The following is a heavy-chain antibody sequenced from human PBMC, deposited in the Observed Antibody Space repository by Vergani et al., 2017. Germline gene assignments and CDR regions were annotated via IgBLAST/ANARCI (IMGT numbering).Heavy chain of an antibody. CDR1: GFTFSSYG. V-gene: IGHV3-30*18. Sequence: QVQLVESGGGVIQPGRSLRLSCAASGFTFSSYGMHWVRQAPGKGLEWVAVISYDGSNKYYADSVKGRFTISRDNSKNTLYLQMNSLRAEDTAVYYCAKLFLFHTPYYDFWSGYYKGGYYFDYWGQGTLVTVSS. D-gene: IGHD3-3*01. CDR2: ISYDGSNK. CDR3: AKLFLFHTPYYDFWSGYYKGGYYFDY. J-gene: IGHJ4*02.